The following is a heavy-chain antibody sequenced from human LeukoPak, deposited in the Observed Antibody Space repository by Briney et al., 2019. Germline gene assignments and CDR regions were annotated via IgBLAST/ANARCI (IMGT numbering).Heavy chain of an antibody. Sequence: PSETLSLTCTVSGGSISSSSYYWGWIRQPPGKGLEWIGSIYYSGSTYYNPSLKSRVTISVDTSKNQFSLKLSSVTAADTAVYYCARAGGCSSTSCYHFDLWGRGTLVTVSS. CDR3: ARAGGCSSTSCYHFDL. D-gene: IGHD2-2*01. V-gene: IGHV4-39*07. CDR1: GGSISSSSYY. J-gene: IGHJ2*01. CDR2: IYYSGST.